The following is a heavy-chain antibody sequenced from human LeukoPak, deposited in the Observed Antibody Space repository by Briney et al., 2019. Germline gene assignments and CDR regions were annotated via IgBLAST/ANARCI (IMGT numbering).Heavy chain of an antibody. J-gene: IGHJ4*02. CDR3: ARESRGTSCYDY. CDR2: IKQDGSEK. D-gene: IGHD2-2*01. CDR1: GFTFSSYG. V-gene: IGHV3-7*01. Sequence: PGGSLRLSCAASGFTFSSYGMHWVRQAPGKGLEWVANIKQDGSEKYYVDSVKGRFTISRDNAKNSLYLQMNSLRAEDTAVYYCARESRGTSCYDYWGQGTLVTVSS.